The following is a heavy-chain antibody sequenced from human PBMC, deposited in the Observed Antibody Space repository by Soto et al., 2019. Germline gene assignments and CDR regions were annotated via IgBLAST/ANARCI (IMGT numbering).Heavy chain of an antibody. V-gene: IGHV1-69*06. CDR3: ARLSSAKTLHRSRDTAMPY. Sequence: ASVKVSCKASGGTFSSYAISWVRQAPGQGLEWMGGIIPIFGTANYAQKFQGRVTITADKSTSTAYMELNSLRSEDTAVYYCARLSSAKTLHRSRDTAMPYWGQGTLVTVSS. CDR1: GGTFSSYA. D-gene: IGHD5-18*01. J-gene: IGHJ4*02. CDR2: IIPIFGTA.